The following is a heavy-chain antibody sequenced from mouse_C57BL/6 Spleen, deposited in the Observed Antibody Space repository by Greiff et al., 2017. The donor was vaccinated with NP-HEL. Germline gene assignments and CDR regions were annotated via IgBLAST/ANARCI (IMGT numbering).Heavy chain of an antibody. CDR3: TTRHLRLLYYFDY. CDR1: GFNIKDYY. V-gene: IGHV14-1*01. CDR2: IDPEDGDT. D-gene: IGHD3-2*02. J-gene: IGHJ2*01. Sequence: VQLQQSGAELVRPGASVKLSCTASGFNIKDYYMHWVKQRPEQGLEWIGRIDPEDGDTEYAPKFQGKATMTADTSSNTAYLQLSSLTSEYTAVYYCTTRHLRLLYYFDYWGQGTTLTVSS.